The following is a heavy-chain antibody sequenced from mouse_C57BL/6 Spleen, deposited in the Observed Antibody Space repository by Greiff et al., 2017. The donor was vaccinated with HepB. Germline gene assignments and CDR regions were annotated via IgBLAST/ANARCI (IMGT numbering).Heavy chain of an antibody. CDR2: IYPGIGST. CDR1: GYTFTSYW. Sequence: QVQLQQPGAELVKPGASVKMSCKASGYTFTSYWITWVKQRPGQGLEWIGDIYPGIGSTNYNEKFKSKATLTVDTSSSTAYMQLSSLTSEDSAVYYCAREGTYDNYAMDYWGQGTSVTVSS. V-gene: IGHV1-55*01. D-gene: IGHD2-12*01. J-gene: IGHJ4*01. CDR3: AREGTYDNYAMDY.